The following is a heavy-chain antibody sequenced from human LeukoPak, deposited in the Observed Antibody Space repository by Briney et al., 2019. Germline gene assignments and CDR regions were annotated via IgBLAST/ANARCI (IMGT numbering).Heavy chain of an antibody. D-gene: IGHD2-2*01. V-gene: IGHV3-74*01. CDR3: ARSGVVVPAAKLLVDV. CDR1: GFTFSSYW. CDR2: INSDGSST. Sequence: GGSLRLSCAASGFTFSSYWMHWVRQAPGKGLVWVSRINSDGSSTSYADSVKGRFTISRDNAKNTLYLQMNSLRAEDTAVYYCARSGVVVPAAKLLVDVWGKGTTVTVSS. J-gene: IGHJ6*04.